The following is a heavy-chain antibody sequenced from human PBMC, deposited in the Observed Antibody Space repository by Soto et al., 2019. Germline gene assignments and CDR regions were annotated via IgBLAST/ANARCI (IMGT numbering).Heavy chain of an antibody. CDR1: GDSISTPDYY. V-gene: IGHV4-30-4*01. CDR2: VYYRGSI. D-gene: IGHD3-3*02. Sequence: QVQLQESGPGLVKPSETLSLTCTVSGDSISTPDYYWSWLRQPPGKALEWIGYVYYRGSIYYNPSLESRITISVDTSKNQFSLKLTSVTAADSAVYFCARVTFTPNWFDSWGPGTLVTVSS. J-gene: IGHJ5*01. CDR3: ARVTFTPNWFDS.